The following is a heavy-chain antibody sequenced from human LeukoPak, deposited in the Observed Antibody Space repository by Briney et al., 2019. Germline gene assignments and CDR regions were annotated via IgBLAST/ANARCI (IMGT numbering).Heavy chain of an antibody. D-gene: IGHD3-9*01. J-gene: IGHJ4*02. CDR1: GGTSSSSA. Sequence: SVKVSCKASGGTSSSSAISWVRQAPGPGLEWMGGIIPIFNTPNYAQKFQGRVTITADESTSTAYMEPSSLRSEDTAVYYCAREASGYDILTGYYRLNSLFDYWGQGTLVTVSS. V-gene: IGHV1-69*13. CDR2: IIPIFNTP. CDR3: AREASGYDILTGYYRLNSLFDY.